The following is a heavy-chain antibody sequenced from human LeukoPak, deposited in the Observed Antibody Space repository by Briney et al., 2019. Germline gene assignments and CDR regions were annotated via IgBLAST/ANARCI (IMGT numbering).Heavy chain of an antibody. CDR1: GYTFTSYG. Sequence: ASVKVSCKASGYTFTSYGISWVRQAPGQGLEWMGWISAYNGNTNYAQKLQGRVTMTTDTSTSTAYMELRGLRSDDTAVYYCARDYCSGGSCLAFDYWGQGTLVTVSS. J-gene: IGHJ4*02. CDR3: ARDYCSGGSCLAFDY. CDR2: ISAYNGNT. D-gene: IGHD2-15*01. V-gene: IGHV1-18*01.